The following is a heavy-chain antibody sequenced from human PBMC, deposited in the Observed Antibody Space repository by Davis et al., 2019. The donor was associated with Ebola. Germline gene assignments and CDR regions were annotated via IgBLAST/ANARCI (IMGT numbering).Heavy chain of an antibody. CDR2: IIPILGIA. CDR3: ARGSGYYGSGSFLR. D-gene: IGHD3-10*01. Sequence: AASVKVSCKASGGTFSSYAISWVRQAPGQGLEWMGRIIPILGIANYAQKFQGRVTITADKSTSTAYMGLSSLRSEDTAVYYCARGSGYYGSGSFLRWGQGTLVTVSP. V-gene: IGHV1-69*04. CDR1: GGTFSSYA. J-gene: IGHJ4*02.